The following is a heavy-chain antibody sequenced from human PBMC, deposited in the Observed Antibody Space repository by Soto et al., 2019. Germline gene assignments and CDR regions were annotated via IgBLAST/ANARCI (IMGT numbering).Heavy chain of an antibody. Sequence: GGSLRLSCAASGFTFSSYGMHWVRQAPGKGLEWVAVISYDGSNKYYADSVKGRFTISRDNSKNTLYLQMNSLRAEDTAVYYCAKYSSSPTHYYYYYMDVWGKGTTVTV. D-gene: IGHD6-6*01. CDR1: GFTFSSYG. V-gene: IGHV3-30*18. CDR3: AKYSSSPTHYYYYYMDV. CDR2: ISYDGSNK. J-gene: IGHJ6*03.